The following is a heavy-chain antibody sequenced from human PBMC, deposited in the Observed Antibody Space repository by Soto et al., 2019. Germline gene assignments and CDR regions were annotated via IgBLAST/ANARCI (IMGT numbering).Heavy chain of an antibody. CDR1: GGSFSGYY. CDR3: AVSGTTGTNGDDAFDI. CDR2: INHSGST. Sequence: SETLSLTCAVYGGSFSGYYWSWIRQPPGKGLEWIGEINHSGSTNYNPSLKSRVTISVDTSKNQFSLKLSSVTAADTVVYYCAVSGTTGTNGDDAFDIWGQGTMVTVSS. V-gene: IGHV4-34*01. D-gene: IGHD1-1*01. J-gene: IGHJ3*02.